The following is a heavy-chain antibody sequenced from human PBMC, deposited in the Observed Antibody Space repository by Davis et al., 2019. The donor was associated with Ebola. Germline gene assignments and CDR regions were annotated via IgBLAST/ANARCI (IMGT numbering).Heavy chain of an antibody. CDR3: ARDFPRGSSSPEYFQH. D-gene: IGHD6-13*01. J-gene: IGHJ1*01. CDR1: GFTFSSYW. V-gene: IGHV3-74*01. Sequence: GESLKISCAASGFTFSSYWMHWVRQAPGKGLVWVSLINSDGSSTRYADSVRGRFTISRDNAKNTVYLQMNSLRAEDTAVYYCARDFPRGSSSPEYFQHWGQGTLVTVSS. CDR2: INSDGSST.